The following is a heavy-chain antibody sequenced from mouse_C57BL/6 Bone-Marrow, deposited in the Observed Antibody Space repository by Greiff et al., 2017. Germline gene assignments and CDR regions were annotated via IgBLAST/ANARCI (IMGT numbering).Heavy chain of an antibody. Sequence: DVKLVESGGGLVQPGESLKLSCESNEYEFPSHDMSWVRKTPEKRLELVAAINSDGGSTYYPDTMERRFIISRDNTKKTLYLQMSSLRSEDTALYYCARHEGLRRLYYFDYWGQGTTRTVSS. CDR2: INSDGGST. CDR1: EYEFPSHD. D-gene: IGHD2-4*01. V-gene: IGHV5-2*01. CDR3: ARHEGLRRLYYFDY. J-gene: IGHJ2*01.